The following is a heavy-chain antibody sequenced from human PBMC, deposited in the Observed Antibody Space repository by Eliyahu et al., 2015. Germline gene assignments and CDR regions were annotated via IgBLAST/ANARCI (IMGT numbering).Heavy chain of an antibody. CDR2: IGESVTTT. J-gene: IGHJ4*02. D-gene: IGHD7-27*01. Sequence: EVQLVESGGGLVQPGGSXRLSCXXXGXIFNGYGXWVXQAPGKGLEWISXIGESVTTTYYADSVKGRFTISRDSAKNSLSLQMTSLRDEDTAVYYCVRHRARWGFFESWGQGTLVIVSS. CDR1: GXIFNGYG. V-gene: IGHV3-48*03. CDR3: VRHRARWGFFES.